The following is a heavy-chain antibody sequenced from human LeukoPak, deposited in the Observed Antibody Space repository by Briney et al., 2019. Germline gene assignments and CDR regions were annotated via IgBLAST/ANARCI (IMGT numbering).Heavy chain of an antibody. CDR3: VRPSALGAPGWFDP. V-gene: IGHV5-51*01. CDR2: IYPGDSDT. Sequence: GECLKISCKGSGYSFTNYWIGWVRQMPGRGLEWMGIIYPGDSDTRYSPSFQGQVTISADKSISTAYLQWSSLKASDTAMYYCVRPSALGAPGWFDPWGQGTLVTVSS. J-gene: IGHJ5*02. D-gene: IGHD1-26*01. CDR1: GYSFTNYW.